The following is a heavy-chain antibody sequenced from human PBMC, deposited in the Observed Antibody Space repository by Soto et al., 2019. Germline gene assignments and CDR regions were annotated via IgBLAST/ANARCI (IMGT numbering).Heavy chain of an antibody. Sequence: QAGGSLRLSCAASGFTFSSYAMSWVRQAPGEGLEWVSAISGSGGSTYYADSVKGRFTISRDNSKNTLYLQMNSLGAEDTAVYYCAKDLTMVRGVLVDPWGQGTLVTVSS. D-gene: IGHD3-10*01. CDR2: ISGSGGST. J-gene: IGHJ5*02. CDR3: AKDLTMVRGVLVDP. CDR1: GFTFSSYA. V-gene: IGHV3-23*01.